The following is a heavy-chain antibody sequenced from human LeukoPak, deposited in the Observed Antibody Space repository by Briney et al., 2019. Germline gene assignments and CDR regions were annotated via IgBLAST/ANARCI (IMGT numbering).Heavy chain of an antibody. J-gene: IGHJ6*03. D-gene: IGHD3-10*01. CDR2: IYTDAQT. CDR3: GGNILPAGGQFGPQYYMDV. CDR1: GLTLSSNY. V-gene: IGHV3-53*01. Sequence: GGSLRLSCAASGLTLSSNYMSWVRQAPGKGLEWVSVIYTDAQTYYADSVKGRFTISRDNSKNTMFLQMNSLRAEDTAVYYWGGNILPAGGQFGPQYYMDVGGKGTTVIVSS.